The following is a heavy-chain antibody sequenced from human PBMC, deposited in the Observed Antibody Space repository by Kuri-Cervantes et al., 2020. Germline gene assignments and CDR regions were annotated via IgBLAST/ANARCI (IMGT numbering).Heavy chain of an antibody. J-gene: IGHJ4*02. D-gene: IGHD6-6*01. CDR3: ARASAARPEVLSFEY. CDR1: GYTFTGYY. V-gene: IGHV1-2*02. CDR2: INPNSGGT. Sequence: ASVKVSCKASGYTFTGYYMHWVRQAPGQGLEWMGWINPNSGGTNYAQKFQGRVTMTRDTSISTAYMELRSLTSDDTAVYYCARASAARPEVLSFEYWGQGTLVTVPS.